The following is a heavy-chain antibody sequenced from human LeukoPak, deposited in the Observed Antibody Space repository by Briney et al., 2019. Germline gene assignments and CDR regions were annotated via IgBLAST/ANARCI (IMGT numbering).Heavy chain of an antibody. D-gene: IGHD3-9*01. V-gene: IGHV1-2*02. CDR1: GYTFSDYY. J-gene: IGHJ4*02. CDR3: ARDVRYFDWLFPGDD. CDR2: INPNSGGT. Sequence: ASVKVSCKASGYTFSDYYIHWVRQAPGQGHEWMGWINPNSGGTNYAQKFQGRVTMTRDTSITTAYMELSRLRTDDTAVYYCARDVRYFDWLFPGDDWGQGALVIVSS.